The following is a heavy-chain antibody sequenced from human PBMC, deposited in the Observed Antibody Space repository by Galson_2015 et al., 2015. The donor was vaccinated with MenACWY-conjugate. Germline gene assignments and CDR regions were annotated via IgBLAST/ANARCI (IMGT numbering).Heavy chain of an antibody. CDR2: IYYSGST. CDR1: GGSISSSSYY. V-gene: IGHV4-39*02. Sequence: SETLSLTCTVSGGSISSSSYYWGWIRQPPGKGLEWIGSIYYSGSTYYNPYLKSRVTISVDTSKNQFSLKLSSVTAPDTAVYYCARETPYYDSSGYYFGDYFDYWGQGTLVTVSS. CDR3: ARETPYYDSSGYYFGDYFDY. D-gene: IGHD3-22*01. J-gene: IGHJ4*02.